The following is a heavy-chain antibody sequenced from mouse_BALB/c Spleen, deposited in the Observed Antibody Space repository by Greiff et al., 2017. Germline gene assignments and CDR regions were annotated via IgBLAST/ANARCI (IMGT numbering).Heavy chain of an antibody. CDR3: ARDRETARATYAMDY. V-gene: IGHV2-6-7*01. CDR1: GFSLTGYG. J-gene: IGHJ4*01. D-gene: IGHD3-2*01. Sequence: QVQLQQSGPGLVAPSQSLSITCTVSGFSLTGYGVNWVRQPPGKGLEWLGMIWGDGSTDYNSALKSRLSISKDNSKSQVFLKMNSLQTDDTARYYCARDRETARATYAMDYWGQGTSVTVSS. CDR2: IWGDGST.